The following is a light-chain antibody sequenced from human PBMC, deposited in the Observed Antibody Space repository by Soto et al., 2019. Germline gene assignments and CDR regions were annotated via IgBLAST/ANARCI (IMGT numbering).Light chain of an antibody. CDR3: HQYNNWPPWT. V-gene: IGKV3-15*01. J-gene: IGKJ1*01. CDR1: QSVSSN. Sequence: EIVMTQSPATLSVSPGERATLSCRASQSVSSNLAWYQQKPGLAPRLLIYGASTRATGIPARCSGSGSGTEFTPTISSLQSEDFAVYYCHQYNNWPPWTFGQGTKVEIK. CDR2: GAS.